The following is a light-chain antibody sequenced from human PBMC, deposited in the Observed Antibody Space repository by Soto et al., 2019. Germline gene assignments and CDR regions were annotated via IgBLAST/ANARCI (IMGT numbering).Light chain of an antibody. V-gene: IGKV3-20*01. Sequence: EIVLTQSPGTLSLSPGERATLSCRARQSVSSSYLAWYQQKPGQAPRLLIYGASGRATGIPDRFSGSGSGTAFTLTISRLEPEDFAVYYCQQYGSSPPVTFGQGTRLEIK. CDR3: QQYGSSPPVT. J-gene: IGKJ5*01. CDR2: GAS. CDR1: QSVSSSY.